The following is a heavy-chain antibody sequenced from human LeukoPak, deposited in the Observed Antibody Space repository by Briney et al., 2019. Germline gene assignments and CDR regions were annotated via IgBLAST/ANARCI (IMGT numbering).Heavy chain of an antibody. J-gene: IGHJ4*02. CDR2: IYYSGST. CDR1: GGSISSSSYY. Sequence: KPSETLSLTCTVSGGSISSSSYYWGWIRQPPGKGLEWIGSIYYSGSTYYNPSLKSRVTISVDTSKNQFSLKLSSLTAADTAVYYCASVVVVAAKDADFDYWGQGTLVTVSS. CDR3: ASVVVVAAKDADFDY. V-gene: IGHV4-39*01. D-gene: IGHD2-15*01.